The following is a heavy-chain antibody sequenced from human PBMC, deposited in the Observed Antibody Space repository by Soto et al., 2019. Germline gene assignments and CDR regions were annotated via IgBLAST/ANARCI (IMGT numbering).Heavy chain of an antibody. D-gene: IGHD3-16*01. CDR3: ASVTFGGIVLAH. CDR2: IYFNGNT. J-gene: IGHJ4*02. Sequence: SETLSLTCTVSAASFSKYYWTWIRQPPGKGPEWIGYIYFNGNTKYNPSLEGRLTISIDTSKKEFSLKLTSVTAADAAVYYCASVTFGGIVLAHWGQGTLVTVSS. CDR1: AASFSKYY. V-gene: IGHV4-59*01.